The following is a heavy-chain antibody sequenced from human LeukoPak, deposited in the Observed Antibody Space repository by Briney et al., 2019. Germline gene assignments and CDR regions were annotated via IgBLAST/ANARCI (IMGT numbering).Heavy chain of an antibody. V-gene: IGHV3-21*01. D-gene: IGHD3-10*01. CDR1: GFTFSNYN. CDR2: ISSRSSYI. Sequence: PGGSLRLSCAASGFTFSNYNMHWVRQAPGKGLEWVSSISSRSSYIYYADSVKGRFTISRDNAKNSLYLQMNSLRGEDTAVYSCARGGETSGFDYWGQGTLVTVSS. J-gene: IGHJ4*02. CDR3: ARGGETSGFDY.